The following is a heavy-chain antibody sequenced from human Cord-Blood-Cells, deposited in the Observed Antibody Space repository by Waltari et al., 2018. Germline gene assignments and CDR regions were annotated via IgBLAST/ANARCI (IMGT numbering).Heavy chain of an antibody. CDR2: INPNSGGT. Sequence: QVQLVQSGAEVKKPGASVKVSCKASGYTFTGYDMHWVRQAPGQGLEWMGWINPNSGGTNYAQKFQGWVTMTRDTSISTAYMELSRLRSDDTAVYYCARADCSSTSCYGMDVWGQGTTVTVSS. CDR1: GYTFTGYD. V-gene: IGHV1-2*04. D-gene: IGHD2-2*01. J-gene: IGHJ6*02. CDR3: ARADCSSTSCYGMDV.